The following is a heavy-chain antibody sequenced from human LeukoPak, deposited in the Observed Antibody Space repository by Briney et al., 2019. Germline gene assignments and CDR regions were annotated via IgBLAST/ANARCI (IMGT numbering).Heavy chain of an antibody. CDR1: GYSISSGYY. Sequence: SETLSLTCTVSGYSISSGYYWGWIRQPPGKGLEWIGSIYHSGSTYYNPSLKSRVTISVDTSKNQFSLKLSSVTAADTAVYYCARADLALNTGVEEWFDPWGQGTLVTVSS. D-gene: IGHD3-3*01. J-gene: IGHJ5*02. CDR3: ARADLALNTGVEEWFDP. V-gene: IGHV4-38-2*02. CDR2: IYHSGST.